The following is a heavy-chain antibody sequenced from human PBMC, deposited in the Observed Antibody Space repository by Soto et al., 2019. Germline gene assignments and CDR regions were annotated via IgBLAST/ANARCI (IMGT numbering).Heavy chain of an antibody. J-gene: IGHJ6*03. CDR1: GGSFSGYQ. CDR3: ARGLILWFGELSRRGGYYYYMDV. Sequence: QVQLQQWGAGLLKPSETLSLTCAVYGGSFSGYQWTWIRQTPGKGLEWNGEINDSGNINYNPSLKSRVTILVDSAKKQISLKLSSVTAADTAVYYGARGLILWFGELSRRGGYYYYMDVWGKGTTVTVSS. V-gene: IGHV4-34*01. CDR2: INDSGNI. D-gene: IGHD3-10*01.